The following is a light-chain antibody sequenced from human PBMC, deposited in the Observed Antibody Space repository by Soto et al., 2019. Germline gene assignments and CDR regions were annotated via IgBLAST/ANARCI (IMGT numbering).Light chain of an antibody. Sequence: DIQLTQSPSFLSASVGDRVTITCRASQGISSYLAWYQQKPEKAPKLLIYVASTLQSGVPSRFSGSGSGTEFTLTISSLQPEDFATYYCQQLNSYPITFGQGTRLEIK. CDR1: QGISSY. V-gene: IGKV1-9*01. CDR3: QQLNSYPIT. J-gene: IGKJ5*01. CDR2: VAS.